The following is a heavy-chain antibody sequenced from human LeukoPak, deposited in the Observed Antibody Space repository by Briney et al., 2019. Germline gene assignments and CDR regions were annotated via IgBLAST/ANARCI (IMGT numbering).Heavy chain of an antibody. CDR3: ARISSRANFDY. Sequence: SETLSLTCTVSGGSISSSSYYWGWIRQPPGKGLEWIGSIYYSGSTYYNPSLKSRVTMSVDTSKNQFSLKLSSVTAADTAVYYCARISSRANFDYWGQGTLVTVSS. CDR1: GGSISSSSYY. CDR2: IYYSGST. J-gene: IGHJ4*02. V-gene: IGHV4-39*07. D-gene: IGHD2-2*01.